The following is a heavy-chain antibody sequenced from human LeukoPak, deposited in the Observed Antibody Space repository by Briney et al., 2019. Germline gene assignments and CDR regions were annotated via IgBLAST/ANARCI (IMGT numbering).Heavy chain of an antibody. V-gene: IGHV1-3*01. CDR2: INAGNGNT. J-gene: IGHJ6*02. Sequence: ASVKVSCKASGYTFTSHYIHWVRQAPGQRLEWMGWINAGNGNTKYSQKFQGRVTITRDTSASTAYTELSSLRSEDTAVYYCARDGTSGYDFNYYYYYGMDVWGQGTTVTVSS. CDR3: ARDGTSGYDFNYYYYYGMDV. CDR1: GYTFTSHY. D-gene: IGHD5-12*01.